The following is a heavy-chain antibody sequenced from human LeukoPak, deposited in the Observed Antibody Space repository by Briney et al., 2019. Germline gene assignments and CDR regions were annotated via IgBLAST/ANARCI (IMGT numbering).Heavy chain of an antibody. D-gene: IGHD1-26*01. CDR1: GYTFTGYH. Sequence: GASVKVSCKASGYTFTGYHMHWVRQAPGQGLEWMGRINPNSGDTNYAQKFQGRVTMTRDTSISTAYMELSRLRSDDTAVYYCATVGATRSNYYYYGMDVWGQGTTVTVSS. V-gene: IGHV1-2*06. J-gene: IGHJ6*02. CDR2: INPNSGDT. CDR3: ATVGATRSNYYYYGMDV.